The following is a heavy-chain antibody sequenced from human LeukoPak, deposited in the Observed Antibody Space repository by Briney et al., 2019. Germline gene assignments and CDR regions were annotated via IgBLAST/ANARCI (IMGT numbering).Heavy chain of an antibody. CDR2: VKQDGSEK. J-gene: IGHJ4*02. CDR1: GFTFSSYW. CDR3: ARAHYGDSDYYFDY. V-gene: IGHV3-7*01. D-gene: IGHD4-17*01. Sequence: GGSLRLSCSASGFTFSSYWVTWVRQAPGKGLEWVANVKQDGSEKNYVDSVKGRFTISRDNAKNSLYLQMNSLRAEDSADYYCARAHYGDSDYYFDYWGQGTLVTVSS.